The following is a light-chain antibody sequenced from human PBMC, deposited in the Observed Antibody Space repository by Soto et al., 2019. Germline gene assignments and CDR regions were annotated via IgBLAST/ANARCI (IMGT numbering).Light chain of an antibody. CDR2: SNN. J-gene: IGLJ3*02. CDR1: STNIGSNT. V-gene: IGLV1-44*01. Sequence: QSVLTQPPSASGTPGQRVTISCSGSSTNIGSNTVNWYQQLPGTAPKLLIYSNNQRPSGVPDRFSGSKSGTSASLAISGLQSEDDADYYCAAWDDSLNGGVFGGGTQLTVL. CDR3: AAWDDSLNGGV.